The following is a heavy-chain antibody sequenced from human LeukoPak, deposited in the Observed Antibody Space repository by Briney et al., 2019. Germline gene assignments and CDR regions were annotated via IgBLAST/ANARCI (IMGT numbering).Heavy chain of an antibody. D-gene: IGHD2-2*01. Sequence: GGSLRLSCAASGFTFSSYWMHWVRQAPRKGLVWVSRINSDGSSTSYADSVKGRFTISRDNAKNTLYLQMNSLRAEDTAVYYCARDFGHCSSTSCFYFDYWGQGTLVTVSS. CDR1: GFTFSSYW. CDR3: ARDFGHCSSTSCFYFDY. V-gene: IGHV3-74*01. J-gene: IGHJ4*02. CDR2: INSDGSST.